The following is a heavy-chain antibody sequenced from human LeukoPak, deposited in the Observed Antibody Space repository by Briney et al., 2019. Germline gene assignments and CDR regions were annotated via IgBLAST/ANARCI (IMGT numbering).Heavy chain of an antibody. Sequence: VSVKVSCKASGYTFTSYGISWVRQAPGQGLEWMGWISAYNGNTNYAQKLQGRVTMTTDTSTSTAYMELRSLRSDDTAVYYCARDLGALAVAGSFDYWGQGTLVTVSS. CDR3: ARDLGALAVAGSFDY. J-gene: IGHJ4*02. V-gene: IGHV1-18*04. CDR1: GYTFTSYG. CDR2: ISAYNGNT. D-gene: IGHD6-19*01.